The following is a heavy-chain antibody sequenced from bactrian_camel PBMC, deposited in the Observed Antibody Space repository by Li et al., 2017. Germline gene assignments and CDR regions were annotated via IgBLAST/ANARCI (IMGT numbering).Heavy chain of an antibody. CDR1: GFTFSDYA. CDR3: ASSIDNY. CDR2: IVSGGGTT. J-gene: IGHJ4*01. Sequence: VQLVESGGGLVQPGGSLGLSCAASGFTFSDYAVSWVRQAPGKGLEWVSSIVSGGGTTYYADSVKGRFTISRDNTKNTVYLQMNSLKSEDTARYYCASSIDNYWGQGTQVTVS. V-gene: IGHV3S40*01.